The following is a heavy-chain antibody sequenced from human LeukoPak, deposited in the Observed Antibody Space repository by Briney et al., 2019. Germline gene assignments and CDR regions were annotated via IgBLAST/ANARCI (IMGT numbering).Heavy chain of an antibody. Sequence: GGSLRLSCAASGFTFSRYWMHWVRQAPGKGLVWVSRINSDGSSTRYADSVKGRFTISRDNAKNTLDLQMSSLRAEDTAVYYCARGSLDYDFWSGYYPPGYWGQGTLVTVSS. CDR1: GFTFSRYW. CDR2: INSDGSST. V-gene: IGHV3-74*01. CDR3: ARGSLDYDFWSGYYPPGY. J-gene: IGHJ4*02. D-gene: IGHD3-3*01.